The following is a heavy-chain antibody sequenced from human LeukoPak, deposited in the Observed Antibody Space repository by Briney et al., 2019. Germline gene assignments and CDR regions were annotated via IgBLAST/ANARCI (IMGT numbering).Heavy chain of an antibody. CDR1: GYSFTSYW. Sequence: GESLKISCKGSGYSFTSYWIGWVRQMPGKGLEWMGIIYPGDSDTKYSLSFQGQVTISADKSISTAYLQWSSLKAPDTAMYYCARQGDSSWLNKFDYWGQGTLVTVSS. CDR3: ARQGDSSWLNKFDY. CDR2: IYPGDSDT. J-gene: IGHJ4*02. D-gene: IGHD6-13*01. V-gene: IGHV5-51*01.